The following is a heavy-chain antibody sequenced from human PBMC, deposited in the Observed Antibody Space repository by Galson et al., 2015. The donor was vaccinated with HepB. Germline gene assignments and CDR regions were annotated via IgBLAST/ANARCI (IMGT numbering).Heavy chain of an antibody. CDR2: INPNNGDT. CDR1: AYAFIGYY. V-gene: IGHV1-2*06. J-gene: IGHJ4*02. Sequence: SVKVSCKASAYAFIGYYLHWVRQAPGQGLEWMGRINPNNGDTNYAQNFQGRVTMTTDTSISTAYMGLSGLRSDDTAIYYCASPSSSGSYFPDYWGRGTLVTVSS. D-gene: IGHD3-10*01. CDR3: ASPSSSGSYFPDY.